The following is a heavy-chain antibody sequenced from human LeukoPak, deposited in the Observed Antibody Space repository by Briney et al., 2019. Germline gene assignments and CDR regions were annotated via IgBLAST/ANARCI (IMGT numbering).Heavy chain of an antibody. D-gene: IGHD3-10*01. V-gene: IGHV4-59*05. CDR2: ICYSGST. J-gene: IGHJ4*02. Sequence: SETLSLTCTVSGGSIGSNYWTWIRQPPGKGLGWVGSICYSGSTYYNPSLKSRVTISVDTSKNQFSLKLSSVTAADTAVYYCATQLWFGELRYFDYWGQGTLVTVSS. CDR3: ATQLWFGELRYFDY. CDR1: GGSIGSNY.